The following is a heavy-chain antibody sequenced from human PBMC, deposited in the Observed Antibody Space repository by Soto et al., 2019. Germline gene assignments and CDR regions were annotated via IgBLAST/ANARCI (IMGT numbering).Heavy chain of an antibody. Sequence: PGGSLRLSCAASGFTVSSNYMSWVRQAPGKGLEWVSVIYSGGSTYYADSVKGRFTISRDNSKNTLYLQMNSLRAEDTAVYYCAGEDLSLFGAVVNYYYYGMDVWGQGTTVTAP. V-gene: IGHV3-66*01. J-gene: IGHJ6*02. D-gene: IGHD3-10*01. CDR1: GFTVSSNY. CDR3: AGEDLSLFGAVVNYYYYGMDV. CDR2: IYSGGST.